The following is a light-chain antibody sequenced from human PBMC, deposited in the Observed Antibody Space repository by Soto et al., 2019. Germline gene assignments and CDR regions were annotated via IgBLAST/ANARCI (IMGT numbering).Light chain of an antibody. CDR1: QSVSNNY. CDR2: GAS. CDR3: KKYGSSGT. J-gene: IGKJ2*02. V-gene: IGKV3-20*01. Sequence: FTQHPGTLSMSPGERATLSCRASQSVSNNYLAWYKQKPGQAPRLLIYGASNRATGLPDRFSGSGSGTDFTLTISRLETVDFAVYYCKKYGSSGTFGQGTKV.